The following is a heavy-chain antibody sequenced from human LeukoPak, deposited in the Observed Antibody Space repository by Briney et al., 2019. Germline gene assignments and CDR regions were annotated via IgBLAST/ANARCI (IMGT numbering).Heavy chain of an antibody. CDR2: ISSSSSYI. V-gene: IGHV3-21*01. CDR1: GFTFSSYG. Sequence: GGSLRLSCAASGFTFSSYGMNWVRQAPGKGLEWVSSISSSSSYIYYADSVKGRFTISRDNAKNSLYLQMNSLRAEDTAVYYCARGVKYQLLGFDPWGQGTLVTVSS. D-gene: IGHD2-2*01. CDR3: ARGVKYQLLGFDP. J-gene: IGHJ5*02.